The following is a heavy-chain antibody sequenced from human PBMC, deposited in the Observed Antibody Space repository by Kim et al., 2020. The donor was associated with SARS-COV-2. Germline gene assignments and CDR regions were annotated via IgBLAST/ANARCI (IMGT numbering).Heavy chain of an antibody. J-gene: IGHJ4*02. D-gene: IGHD3-22*01. CDR2: ISYDGSNK. V-gene: IGHV3-30*18. CDR3: AKDATSSSGYYWGDFDY. Sequence: GGSLRLSCAASGFTFSSYGMHWVRQAPGKGLEWVAVISYDGSNKYYADSVKGRFTISRDNSKNTLYLQMNSLRAEDTAVYYCAKDATSSSGYYWGDFDYWGQGTLVTVSS. CDR1: GFTFSSYG.